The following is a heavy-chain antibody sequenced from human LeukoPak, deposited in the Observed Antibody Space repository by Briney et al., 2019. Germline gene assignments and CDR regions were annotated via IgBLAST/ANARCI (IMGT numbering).Heavy chain of an antibody. CDR2: ISSSSSYI. CDR1: GFTFSSYS. Sequence: PGGSLRLSCAASGFTFSSYSMNWVRQAPGKGLEWVSSISSSSSYIYYADSVKGRFTISRDNAKNSLYLQMNSLRAEDTAVYYCAIKWGSGSYYFDYWGQGTLVTVSS. J-gene: IGHJ4*02. D-gene: IGHD1-14*01. V-gene: IGHV3-21*01. CDR3: AIKWGSGSYYFDY.